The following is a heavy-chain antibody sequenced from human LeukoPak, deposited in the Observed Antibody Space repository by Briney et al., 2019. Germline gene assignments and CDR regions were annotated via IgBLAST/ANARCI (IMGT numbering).Heavy chain of an antibody. CDR3: ALEGGVAEAPSRYYYGMDV. CDR1: GGTFSSYA. J-gene: IGHJ6*02. D-gene: IGHD3-16*01. CDR2: IIPIFGTA. Sequence: SVKVSCKASGGTFSSYAISWVRQAPGQGLEWMGGIIPIFGTANYAQKFQGRVTITADESTSTAYMELSSLRSEDTAVYYCALEGGVAEAPSRYYYGMDVWGQGTTVTVSS. V-gene: IGHV1-69*13.